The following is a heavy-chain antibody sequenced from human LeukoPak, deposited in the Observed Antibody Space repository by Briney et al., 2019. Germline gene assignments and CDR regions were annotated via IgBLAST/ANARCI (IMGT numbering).Heavy chain of an antibody. Sequence: PGGPLRLSCAASGFTFSIYSMNWVRQAPGKGLEGVSSISSSSSYIYYAESVKGRFTISRDNAKNSLYLQMNSLRAEDTAVYYCARVNWDGYFDYWGQATLVTVSS. V-gene: IGHV3-21*01. CDR2: ISSSSSYI. CDR3: ARVNWDGYFDY. D-gene: IGHD1-26*01. CDR1: GFTFSIYS. J-gene: IGHJ4*02.